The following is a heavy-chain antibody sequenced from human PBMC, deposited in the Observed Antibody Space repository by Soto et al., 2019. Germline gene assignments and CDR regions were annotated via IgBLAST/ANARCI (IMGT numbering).Heavy chain of an antibody. CDR1: GDSISSGGYY. J-gene: IGHJ6*02. V-gene: IGHV4-31*03. Sequence: QVQLQESGPGLVKPSQTLSLTCTVSGDSISSGGYYWSWIRQHPGKGLEWIGYIYYSGSTYYNPSLKRRVTISVDTSKNQLSLKLSSVTAADTAVYYCAASCVGCGGFNYYGMDVWGQGTTVTVSS. D-gene: IGHD2-21*01. CDR2: IYYSGST. CDR3: AASCVGCGGFNYYGMDV.